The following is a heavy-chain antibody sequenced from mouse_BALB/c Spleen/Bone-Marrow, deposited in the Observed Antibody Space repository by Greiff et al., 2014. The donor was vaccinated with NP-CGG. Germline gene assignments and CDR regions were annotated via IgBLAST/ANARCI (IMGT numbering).Heavy chain of an antibody. CDR3: ARGYGSSSYDTDY. V-gene: IGHV1-63*02. CDR2: IYPGGGYT. J-gene: IGHJ4*01. CDR1: GYTFTNYW. D-gene: IGHD1-1*01. Sequence: QVQLQQSGAELVRPGTSVKMSCKAAGYTFTNYWIGWVKQRPGHCLEWIGDIYPGGGYTNYNEKFKGKATLTADTSSSTAYMQLSSLTSEDSAIYYCARGYGSSSYDTDYWGQGTSVTVSS.